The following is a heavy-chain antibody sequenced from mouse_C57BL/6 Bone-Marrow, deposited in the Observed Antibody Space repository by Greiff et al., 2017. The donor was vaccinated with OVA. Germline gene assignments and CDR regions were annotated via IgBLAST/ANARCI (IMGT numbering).Heavy chain of an antibody. CDR2: IDPENGDT. D-gene: IGHD2-3*01. CDR1: GFNIKDDY. CDR3: TTDGSY. V-gene: IGHV14-4*01. Sequence: EVQLVESGAELVRPGASVKLSCTASGFNIKDDYMHWVKQRPEQGLEWIGWIDPENGDTEYASKFQGKATITADTSSNTAYLQLSSLTSGDTAVYYCTTDGSYWGQGTLVTVSA. J-gene: IGHJ3*01.